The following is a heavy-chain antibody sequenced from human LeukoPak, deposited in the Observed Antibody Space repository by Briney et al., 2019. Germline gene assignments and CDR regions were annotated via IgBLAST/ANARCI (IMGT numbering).Heavy chain of an antibody. CDR3: ARSGGRMVRSPDYFDY. D-gene: IGHD3-10*01. V-gene: IGHV5-51*01. J-gene: IGHJ4*02. Sequence: GESLKISCKGSGYSFTSYWIGWVRQMPGKGLEWMGIIYPGDSDTRYSPSFQGQVTISADKSISTAYLQWSSLKASDTAMYYCARSGGRMVRSPDYFDYWGQGTLVTVSS. CDR2: IYPGDSDT. CDR1: GYSFTSYW.